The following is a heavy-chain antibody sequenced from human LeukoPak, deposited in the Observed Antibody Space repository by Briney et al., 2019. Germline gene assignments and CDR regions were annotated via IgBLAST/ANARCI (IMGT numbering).Heavy chain of an antibody. CDR2: IKQDGSEK. J-gene: IGHJ2*01. V-gene: IGHV3-7*01. Sequence: GGSLRLSCAASGFTFSTYWMTWVRQAPGKGLEWVANIKQDGSEKYFVDSVKGRFTISRDNAKNSLYLQMNSLTAEDTAVYYCARGPPWYFDLWGRGTLVTVSS. CDR1: GFTFSTYW. D-gene: IGHD6-25*01. CDR3: ARGPPWYFDL.